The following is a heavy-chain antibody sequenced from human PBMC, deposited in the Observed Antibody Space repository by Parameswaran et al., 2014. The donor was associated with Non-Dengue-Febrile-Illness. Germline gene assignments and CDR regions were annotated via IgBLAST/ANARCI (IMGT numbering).Heavy chain of an antibody. CDR1: G. V-gene: IGHV2-5*01. Sequence: GARWIRQPPGKALEWLALIYWNDDKRYSPSLKSRLTITKDTSKNQVVLTMTNMDPVDTATYYCAHTDSSGWVMPYNWFDPWGQGTLVTVSS. CDR2: IYWNDDK. D-gene: IGHD6-19*01. CDR3: AHTDSSGWVMPYNWFDP. J-gene: IGHJ5*02.